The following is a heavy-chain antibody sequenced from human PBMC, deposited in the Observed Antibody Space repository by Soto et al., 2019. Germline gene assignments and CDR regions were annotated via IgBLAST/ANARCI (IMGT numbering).Heavy chain of an antibody. CDR2: IIPIFGTA. V-gene: IGHV1-69*01. J-gene: IGHJ6*02. CDR3: ASPPAMRLIGYYYYGMDV. Sequence: QVQLVQPGAEVKKPGSSVKVSCKASGGTFSSYAISWVRQAPGQGLEWLGGIIPIFGTANYAQKFQGRVTITAEESTSTAYMELSSLRSEDTAVYYCASPPAMRLIGYYYYGMDVWGQGTTVTVSS. CDR1: GGTFSSYA.